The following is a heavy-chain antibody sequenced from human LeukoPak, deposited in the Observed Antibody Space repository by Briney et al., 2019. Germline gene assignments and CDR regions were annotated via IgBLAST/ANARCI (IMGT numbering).Heavy chain of an antibody. CDR3: ARGPGSGYDLGY. CDR1: GGTFSSYA. Sequence: SVKVSCKASGGTFSSYAISWVRQAPGQGLEWMGRIIPILGIANYAQKFQGRVTITADKSTSTAYMELSSLGSEDTAVYYCARGPGSGYDLGYWGQGTLVTVSS. V-gene: IGHV1-69*04. D-gene: IGHD5-12*01. CDR2: IIPILGIA. J-gene: IGHJ4*02.